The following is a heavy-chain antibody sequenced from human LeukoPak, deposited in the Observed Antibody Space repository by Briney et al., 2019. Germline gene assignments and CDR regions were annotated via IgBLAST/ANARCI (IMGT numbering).Heavy chain of an antibody. D-gene: IGHD1-26*01. CDR3: ARDLRPSGSYSQSDY. V-gene: IGHV3-30*04. CDR2: ISYDGSNK. J-gene: IGHJ4*02. Sequence: GGSLRLSCAASGFTFSSYAMHWVRQAPGKGLGWVAVISYDGSNKYYADSVKGRFTISRDNSKNTLYLQMNRLRAEDTAVYYCARDLRPSGSYSQSDYWGQGTLVTVSS. CDR1: GFTFSSYA.